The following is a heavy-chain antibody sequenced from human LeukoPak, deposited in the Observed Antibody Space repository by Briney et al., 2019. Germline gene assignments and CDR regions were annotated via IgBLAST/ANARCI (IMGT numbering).Heavy chain of an antibody. J-gene: IGHJ3*02. V-gene: IGHV4-59*08. CDR3: ARQPPATAAFDI. CDR1: GGSISSYY. Sequence: SETLSLTCTLSGGSISSYYWSWIRQPPGKGLEWIGYIYYTGGETNYNPSLKSRLTLSVDTSKNQFSLILTSVTAADTAVYYCARQPPATAAFDIWAQGTMVTVSS. D-gene: IGHD5-18*01. CDR2: IYYTGGET.